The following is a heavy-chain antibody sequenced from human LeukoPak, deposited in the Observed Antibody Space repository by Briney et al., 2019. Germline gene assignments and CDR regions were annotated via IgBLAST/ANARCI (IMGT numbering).Heavy chain of an antibody. J-gene: IGHJ5*02. CDR2: ISSSTGNT. V-gene: IGHV3-23*01. D-gene: IGHD3-16*01. CDR1: GFTFSSYA. Sequence: PGGSLRLSCAVSGFTFSSYAMNWVRQAPGKGLEWVSAISSSTGNTYYADSVKGRVTISRDNSKNTLYLQMNSMRAEDKAVYDCANGAMRVLDPWGQGTLVTVSS. CDR3: ANGAMRVLDP.